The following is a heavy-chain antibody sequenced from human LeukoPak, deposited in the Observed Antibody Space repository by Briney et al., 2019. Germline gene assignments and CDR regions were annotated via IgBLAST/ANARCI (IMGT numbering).Heavy chain of an antibody. CDR3: AKVNNYDDY. D-gene: IGHD1/OR15-1a*01. CDR2: ISPDGNNE. CDR1: GFTFSTFG. V-gene: IGHV3-30*18. J-gene: IGHJ4*02. Sequence: GRSLRLSCAASGFTFSTFGIHWVRQAPGKGLEWVAAISPDGNNEYYIDSVKGRFIVSRDNSKNMIYLQMNSLRGEDSAVYYCAKVNNYDDYWGQGTLVTVSS.